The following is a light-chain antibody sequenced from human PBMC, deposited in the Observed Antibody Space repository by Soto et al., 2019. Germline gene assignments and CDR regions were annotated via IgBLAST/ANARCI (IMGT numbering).Light chain of an antibody. CDR1: ERIYSAY. CDR3: QQYGSSGT. CDR2: GAS. J-gene: IGKJ5*01. V-gene: IGKV3-20*01. Sequence: EVVLTQSPGTRSLSRGERATLSCRASERIYSAYLGWYQQKPGQAPRLLIYGASGRATGIPDRFSGSGSGTDFTLTISRLEPEDFAVYYCQQYGSSGTFCQGTRLEIK.